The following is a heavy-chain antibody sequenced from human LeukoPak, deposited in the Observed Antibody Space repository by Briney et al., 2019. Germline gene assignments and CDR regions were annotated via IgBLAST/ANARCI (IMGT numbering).Heavy chain of an antibody. CDR1: GGTFSSYA. V-gene: IGHV1-69*06. Sequence: SVKVSCKASGGTFSSYAINWVRQAPGQGLEWMGGIIPIFDTTNYAQNFQGRVTITADKSTNTAYMELSSLRSDDTAVYYCARDPYDSSSYYYSYFDYWGQGTLVTVSS. CDR2: IIPIFDTT. D-gene: IGHD3-22*01. CDR3: ARDPYDSSSYYYSYFDY. J-gene: IGHJ4*02.